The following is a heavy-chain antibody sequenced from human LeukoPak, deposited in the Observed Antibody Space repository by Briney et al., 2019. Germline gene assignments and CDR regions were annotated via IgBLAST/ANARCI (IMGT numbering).Heavy chain of an antibody. J-gene: IGHJ6*02. V-gene: IGHV3-21*01. CDR1: GFIFSNYG. CDR3: ARGGYSGFYGMDV. CDR2: ISSSSSYI. Sequence: PGGSLRLSCVTSGFIFSNYGMHWVRQAPGKGLEWVSSISSSSSYIYYADSVKGRFTISRDNAKNSLYLQMNSLRAEDTAVYYCARGGYSGFYGMDVWGQGTTVTVSS. D-gene: IGHD5-12*01.